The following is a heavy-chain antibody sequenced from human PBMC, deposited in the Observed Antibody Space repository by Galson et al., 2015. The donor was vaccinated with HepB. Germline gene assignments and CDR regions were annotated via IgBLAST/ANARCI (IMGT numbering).Heavy chain of an antibody. D-gene: IGHD4-11*01. CDR2: ITSDGSDT. CDR3: VRDAPTAFFDY. Sequence: SLRLSCAASGFAFAHHWMHWVRQVPGQGLVWVSRITSDGSDTKYADSVAGRFTVSRDNAKNTPYLQMNSLGPEDTVIYYCVRDAPTAFFDYWCQGTQVTVSS. V-gene: IGHV3-74*03. J-gene: IGHJ4*02. CDR1: GFAFAHHW.